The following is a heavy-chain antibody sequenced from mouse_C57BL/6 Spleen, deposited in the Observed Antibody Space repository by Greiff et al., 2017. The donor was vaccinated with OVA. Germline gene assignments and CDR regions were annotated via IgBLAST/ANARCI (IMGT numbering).Heavy chain of an antibody. J-gene: IGHJ1*03. CDR2: LYPSDSET. V-gene: IGHV1-61*01. CDR1: GYTFTSYW. D-gene: IGHD1-1*01. Sequence: VQLQQPGAELVRPGSSVKLSCKASGYTFTSYWMDWVKQRPGQGLEWIGNLYPSDSETHYNQKFKDKATLTVDKSSSTAYMQLSSLTSEDSAVYYCARRDYGSSHWYFDVWGTGTTVTVSS. CDR3: ARRDYGSSHWYFDV.